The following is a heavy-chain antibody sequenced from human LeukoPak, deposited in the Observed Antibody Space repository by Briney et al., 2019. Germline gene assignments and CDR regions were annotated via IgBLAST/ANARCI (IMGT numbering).Heavy chain of an antibody. V-gene: IGHV1-8*01. J-gene: IGHJ4*02. D-gene: IGHD3-3*01. CDR2: MNPNCGNT. CDR3: ARGDFWSGYYFDY. CDR1: GYTFTSYD. Sequence: GASVKVSCKASGYTFTSYDINWVRQATGQGLEWMGWMNPNCGNTGYAQKFQGRVTMTRNTSISTAYMELSSLRSEDTAVYYCARGDFWSGYYFDYWGQGTLVTVSS.